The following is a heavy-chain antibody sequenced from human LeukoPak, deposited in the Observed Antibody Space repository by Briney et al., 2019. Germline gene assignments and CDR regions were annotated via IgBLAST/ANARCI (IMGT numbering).Heavy chain of an antibody. CDR3: ARSVGGTPLDY. CDR1: GFTFSSSA. D-gene: IGHD1-26*01. J-gene: IGHJ4*02. V-gene: IGHV3-21*01. CDR2: ISSTSTYI. Sequence: PGGSLRLSCAASGFTFSSSAMSWVRQAPGKGLEWVSSISSTSTYIYYADSLKGRFTISRDNAKNSLYLQMNSLRVEDTAVYYCARSVGGTPLDYWGQGTLVTVSS.